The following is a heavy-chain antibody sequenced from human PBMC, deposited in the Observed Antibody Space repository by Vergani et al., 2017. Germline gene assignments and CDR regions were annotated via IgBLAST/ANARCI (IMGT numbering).Heavy chain of an antibody. CDR3: AAVPVCGGDCYRDY. V-gene: IGHV1-58*01. D-gene: IGHD2-21*02. Sequence: QLVQSGAEVKKPGTSVKVSCKASGFIFTSSAVQWVRQARGQRLEWIGWIVVGSGNTNYAQKFQERVTITRDMSTSTAYMELSSLRSEDPAVYYCAAVPVCGGDCYRDYWGQGTLVTVSS. CDR2: IVVGSGNT. J-gene: IGHJ4*02. CDR1: GFIFTSSA.